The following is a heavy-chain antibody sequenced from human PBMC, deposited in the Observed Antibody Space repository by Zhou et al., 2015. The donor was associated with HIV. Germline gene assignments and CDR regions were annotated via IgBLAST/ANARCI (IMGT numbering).Heavy chain of an antibody. V-gene: IGHV1-69*01. CDR3: ARDRRASSGYEWGGYFDY. CDR1: GGTFSSYA. D-gene: IGHD5-12*01. Sequence: QVQLVQSGAEVKKPGSSVKVSCKASGGTFSSYAISWVRQAPGQGLEWMGGIIPIFGTANYAQKFQGRVTITADESTSTAYMELSSLRSEDTAVYYCARDRRASSGYEWGGYFDYWGQGTLVTVSS. J-gene: IGHJ4*02. CDR2: IIPIFGTA.